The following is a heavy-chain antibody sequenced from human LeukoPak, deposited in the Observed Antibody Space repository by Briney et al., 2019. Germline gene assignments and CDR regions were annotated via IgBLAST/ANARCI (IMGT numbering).Heavy chain of an antibody. CDR2: IWSDGTNR. D-gene: IGHD6-13*01. V-gene: IGHV3-33*01. Sequence: GGSLRLYCAASGLTFSANGMHRVRQAPGKGLEWVAVIWSDGTNRYYAESVRGRFTISRDNSKDTLYLQMNSLIIEDTAVYYCASAAGAFDNWGQGTMITVSS. CDR1: GLTFSANG. J-gene: IGHJ3*02. CDR3: ASAAGAFDN.